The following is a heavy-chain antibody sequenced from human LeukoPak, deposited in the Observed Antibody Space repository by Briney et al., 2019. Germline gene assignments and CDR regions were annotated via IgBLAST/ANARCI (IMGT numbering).Heavy chain of an antibody. Sequence: GGSLRLSCAASGFDVSSNSMSWVRQAPGKGLEWVSVIFSGGSTNYANSMKGRLTISRDNSKNTLYLQMNSLRGEDTAVYYCAAWRGSNWFDYWGQGTQVTVSS. CDR3: AAWRGSNWFDY. D-gene: IGHD6-13*01. CDR1: GFDVSSNS. V-gene: IGHV3-53*01. J-gene: IGHJ4*02. CDR2: IFSGGST.